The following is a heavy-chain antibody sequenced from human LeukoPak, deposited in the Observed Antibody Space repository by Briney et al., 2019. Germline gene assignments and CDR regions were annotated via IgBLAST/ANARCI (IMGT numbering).Heavy chain of an antibody. CDR2: ISGGGEDT. J-gene: IGHJ4*02. CDR3: TTSWPKVREGDQ. V-gene: IGHV3-23*01. CDR1: GFTFSHYA. Sequence: GGSLRLSCAASGFTFSHYAMRWVRQAPGKGLEWLSEISGGGEDTYHADSVKGRFTISRDNSKNTLYLQMNSLRAEDTAVYHCTTSWPKVREGDQWGQGTLVTVSS. D-gene: IGHD3-10*01.